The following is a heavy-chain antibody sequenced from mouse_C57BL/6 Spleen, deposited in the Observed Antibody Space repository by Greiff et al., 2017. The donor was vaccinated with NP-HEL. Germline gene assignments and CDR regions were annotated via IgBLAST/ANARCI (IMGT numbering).Heavy chain of an antibody. Sequence: VQLQQPGAELVKPGASVKMSCKASGYTFTSYWITWVKQRPGQGLEWIGDIYPGSGSTNYNEKFKSKATLTVDTSSSTAYMQLSSLTSEDSAVYYCARGGDSDWDFDVWGTGTTVTVSS. V-gene: IGHV1-55*01. CDR2: IYPGSGST. J-gene: IGHJ1*03. CDR3: ARGGDSDWDFDV. D-gene: IGHD2-12*01. CDR1: GYTFTSYW.